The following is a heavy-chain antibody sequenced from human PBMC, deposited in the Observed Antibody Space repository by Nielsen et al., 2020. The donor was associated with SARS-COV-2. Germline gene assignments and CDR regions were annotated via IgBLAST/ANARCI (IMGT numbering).Heavy chain of an antibody. V-gene: IGHV3-21*04. CDR3: AKDSITIFGVARGGMDV. CDR2: ISSSSSYI. D-gene: IGHD3-3*01. J-gene: IGHJ6*02. Sequence: GESLKISCAASGFTFSSYSMNWVRQAPGKGLEWVSSISSSSSYIYYADSVKGRFTISRDNAKNSLYLQMNSLRAEDTALYYCAKDSITIFGVARGGMDVWGQGTTVTVSS. CDR1: GFTFSSYS.